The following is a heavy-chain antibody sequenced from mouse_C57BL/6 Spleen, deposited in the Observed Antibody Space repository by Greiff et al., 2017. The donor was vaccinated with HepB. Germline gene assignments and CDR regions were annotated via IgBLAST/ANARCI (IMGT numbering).Heavy chain of an antibody. CDR1: GYTFTSYW. V-gene: IGHV1-64*01. J-gene: IGHJ2*01. D-gene: IGHD2-4*01. CDR3: ASCHYYDYDGGSLFDY. Sequence: VKLQQPGAELVKPGASVKLSCKASGYTFTSYWMHWVKQRPGQGLEWIGMIHPNSGSTNYNEKFKSKATLTVDKSSSTAYMQLSSLTSEDSAVYYCASCHYYDYDGGSLFDYWGQGTTLTVSS. CDR2: IHPNSGST.